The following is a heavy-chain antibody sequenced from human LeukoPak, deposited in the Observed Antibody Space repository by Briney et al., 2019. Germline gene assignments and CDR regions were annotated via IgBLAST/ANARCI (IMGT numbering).Heavy chain of an antibody. CDR2: MSYSGSA. J-gene: IGHJ3*02. D-gene: IGHD4-17*01. CDR3: ARDPPNNYGDYSRGGPSAFDI. Sequence: PSETLSLTCTVSGGSISSYYWSWIRQPPGKGLEWIGYMSYSGSANYNPSLKSRVTISVDTSKNQFSLKLSSVTAADTAVYYCARDPPNNYGDYSRGGPSAFDIWGQGTMVTVSS. V-gene: IGHV4-59*12. CDR1: GGSISSYY.